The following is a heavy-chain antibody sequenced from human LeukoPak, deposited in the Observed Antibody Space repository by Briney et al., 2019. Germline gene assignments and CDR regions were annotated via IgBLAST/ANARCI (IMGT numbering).Heavy chain of an antibody. CDR2: IYYSGST. CDR1: GGSISSYY. J-gene: IGHJ4*02. Sequence: PSETLSLTCTVSGGSISSYYWSWIRQPPGKGLEWIGYIYYSGSTNYNPSLKSRVTISVDTSKNQFSLKLSSVTAADTAVYYCARVIGNSGYPSLFDYWGQGTLVTVSS. V-gene: IGHV4-59*01. CDR3: ARVIGNSGYPSLFDY. D-gene: IGHD3-22*01.